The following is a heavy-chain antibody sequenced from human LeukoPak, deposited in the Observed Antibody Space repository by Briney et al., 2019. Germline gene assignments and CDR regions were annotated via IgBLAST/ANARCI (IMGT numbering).Heavy chain of an antibody. Sequence: SVKVSCTASGGTFSSYAISWVRQTPGTGLEWMGGISPIFGTANYAQKFQGRVTITADNPTSTAYMELSSLRSEDTAVYYCARGYRGYCSGGSCYLFDYWGQGTLVTVSS. CDR3: ARGYRGYCSGGSCYLFDY. CDR1: GGTFSSYA. V-gene: IGHV1-69*06. D-gene: IGHD2-15*01. CDR2: ISPIFGTA. J-gene: IGHJ4*02.